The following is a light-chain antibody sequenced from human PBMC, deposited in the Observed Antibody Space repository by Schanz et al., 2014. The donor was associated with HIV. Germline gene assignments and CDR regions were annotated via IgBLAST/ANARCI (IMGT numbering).Light chain of an antibody. Sequence: IQLTQSPSSLSASVGDRVTITCRASQSISWWLAWYQQKPGKAPKLLIYRASNLETGVPSRFSGSGSGTEFTLTISSLQPDDFATYYCQQYTTYAYTFGQGTRVEIK. CDR3: QQYTTYAYT. CDR1: QSISWW. J-gene: IGKJ2*01. CDR2: RAS. V-gene: IGKV1-5*03.